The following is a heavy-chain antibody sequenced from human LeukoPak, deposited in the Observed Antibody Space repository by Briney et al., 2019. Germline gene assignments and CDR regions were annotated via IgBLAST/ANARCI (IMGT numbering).Heavy chain of an antibody. CDR2: ISYDGSNK. J-gene: IGHJ4*02. CDR3: AKSAGDYYDSSGYFIGYFDY. D-gene: IGHD3-22*01. CDR1: GFTFSSYG. Sequence: PVGSLRLYCAASGFTFSSYGMHWVRQAPGKGLEWVAVISYDGSNKYYADSVKGRFTISRDNSKNTLYLQMNSLRAEDTAVYYCAKSAGDYYDSSGYFIGYFDYWGQGTLVTVSS. V-gene: IGHV3-30*18.